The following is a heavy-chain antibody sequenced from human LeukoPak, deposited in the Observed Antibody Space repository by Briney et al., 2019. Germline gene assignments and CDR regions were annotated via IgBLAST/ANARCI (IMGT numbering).Heavy chain of an antibody. V-gene: IGHV3-30*02. Sequence: GGSLRLSCAASGFTFSSYGMHWVRQAPGKGLEWVAFIRYDGSNKYYADSVKGRFTIPRDNSKKTLYLQMNSLRPEDTAVYYCVKDRGDLPPYFDYWGQGTLVTVSS. CDR1: GFTFSSYG. D-gene: IGHD2-21*02. J-gene: IGHJ4*02. CDR3: VKDRGDLPPYFDY. CDR2: IRYDGSNK.